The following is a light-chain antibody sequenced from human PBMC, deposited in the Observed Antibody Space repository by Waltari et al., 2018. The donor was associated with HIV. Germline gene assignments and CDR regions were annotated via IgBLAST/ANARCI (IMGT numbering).Light chain of an antibody. J-gene: IGLJ2*01. Sequence: QSALTQPPSASGSPGQSVTISCTGTSSDVGGYNYVSWYQQHPGKAPKLMIYEVSKRPSGVPDRFSGSGSGNTASLTVSGLQAEDEADYYCSSYTGSDNLVFGGGTKLTV. V-gene: IGLV2-8*01. CDR1: SSDVGGYNY. CDR3: SSYTGSDNLV. CDR2: EVS.